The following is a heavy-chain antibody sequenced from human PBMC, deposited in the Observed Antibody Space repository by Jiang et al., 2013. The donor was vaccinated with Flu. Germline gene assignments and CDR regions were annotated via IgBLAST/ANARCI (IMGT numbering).Heavy chain of an antibody. V-gene: IGHV1-3*04. CDR3: ARDPVGATFFDY. CDR1: GYTFTSYA. Sequence: GAEVKKPGASVKVSCKASGYTFTSYAMNWVRQAPGQGLEWMGWINTNTGNPTYAQGRVTITRDTSASTAYMELSSLRSEDTAVYYCARDPVGATFFDYWGQGTLVTVSS. CDR2: INTNTGNP. J-gene: IGHJ4*02. D-gene: IGHD1-26*01.